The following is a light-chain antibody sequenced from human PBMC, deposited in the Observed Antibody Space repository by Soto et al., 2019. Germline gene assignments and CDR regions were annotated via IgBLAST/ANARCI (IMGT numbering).Light chain of an antibody. J-gene: IGLJ3*02. CDR2: EVS. CDR1: SSDVGGCNY. Sequence: QSALTQPPSASGSPGQSVTISCTGTSSDVGGCNYVSWYQQHPGKAPKLLIYEVSKRPSGVPDRFSGSKSGNTASLTVSGLQAEDEADYYCCSYAGSQDWVFGGGTKVTVL. CDR3: CSYAGSQDWV. V-gene: IGLV2-8*01.